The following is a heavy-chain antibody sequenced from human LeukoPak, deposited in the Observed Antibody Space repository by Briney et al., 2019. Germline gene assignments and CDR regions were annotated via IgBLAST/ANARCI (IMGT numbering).Heavy chain of an antibody. D-gene: IGHD3-10*01. CDR1: GDSISSGNY. J-gene: IGHJ4*02. CDR2: IFHTGST. CDR3: ARGALISMVRGVIDY. V-gene: IGHV4-38-2*02. Sequence: SETLSLTCTVSGDSISSGNYWGWIRQPPGKGLEWIGSIFHTGSTYFNLSLKSRVTISVDTSKNQFSLRLSSVTAADTAVYYCARGALISMVRGVIDYWGQGTLVTVSS.